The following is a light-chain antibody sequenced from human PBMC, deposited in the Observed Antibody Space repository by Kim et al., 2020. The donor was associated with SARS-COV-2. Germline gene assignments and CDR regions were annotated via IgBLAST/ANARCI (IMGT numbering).Light chain of an antibody. V-gene: IGLV3-19*01. CDR3: KSRDSSGKVV. CDR2: GNN. CDR1: SLRTYY. J-gene: IGLJ2*01. Sequence: VALGQTVRITCQGDSLRTYYASWYQQKPGQAPLLVIYGNNNRPSGIPDRFSGSSSGNTASLTITGAQAGDEADYYCKSRDSSGKVVFGGGNQLTVL.